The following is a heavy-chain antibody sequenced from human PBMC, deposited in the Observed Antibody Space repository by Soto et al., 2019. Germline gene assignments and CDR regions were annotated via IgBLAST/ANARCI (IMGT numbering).Heavy chain of an antibody. CDR2: IDETSATT. V-gene: IGHV3-48*01. CDR1: GFTFRSYE. D-gene: IGHD2-8*01. Sequence: PGGSLRLSCVASGFTFRSYEMDWLRHVPGRGLEWVAYIDETSATTHFANSVRGRFTISRDNAKNSLYLEMNRLSAEDSAVYYCAREQCRDGVCADEFVLWCQGTMVTV. J-gene: IGHJ3*01. CDR3: AREQCRDGVCADEFVL.